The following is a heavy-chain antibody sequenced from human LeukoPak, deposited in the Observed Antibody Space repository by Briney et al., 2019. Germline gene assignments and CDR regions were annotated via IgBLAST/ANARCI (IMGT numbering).Heavy chain of an antibody. J-gene: IGHJ4*02. D-gene: IGHD4-11*01. Sequence: ASVKVSCKASGYTFTDYYMHWVRQAPGQGFEWMGWINPNDGDTNYAQKFQGRVTMTRDTSISTAHMEVSRLRSDDTAVYYCARLMGGVTTYDYWGQGTLVTVSS. CDR3: ARLMGGVTTYDY. CDR1: GYTFTDYY. CDR2: INPNDGDT. V-gene: IGHV1-2*02.